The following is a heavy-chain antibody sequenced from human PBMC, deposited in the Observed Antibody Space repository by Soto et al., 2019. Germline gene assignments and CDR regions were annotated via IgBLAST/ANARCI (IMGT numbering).Heavy chain of an antibody. J-gene: IGHJ6*02. CDR3: ALVGYNFWSRYHYYGMDV. CDR1: GGTFSSYA. V-gene: IGHV1-69*06. CDR2: IIPIVTTP. Sequence: QVRLVQSGAEVKKPGSSVKVSCEASGGTFSSYAVTWVRQAPGQGLEWMGGIIPIVTTPNYAQKFQGRLTISADKSTSTSYMELSSLRSEDTGVYYCALVGYNFWSRYHYYGMDVWGQGTTVIVSS. D-gene: IGHD3-3*01.